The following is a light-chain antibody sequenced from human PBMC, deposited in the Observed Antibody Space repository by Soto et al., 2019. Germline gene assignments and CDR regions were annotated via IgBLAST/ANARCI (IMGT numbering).Light chain of an antibody. V-gene: IGLV2-14*03. CDR2: DVT. Sequence: QSVLTQPASVSGPPGQSITISCTGTSSDVGGYKYVSWYQQHPGKAPKLIIYDVTNRPSGVSNRFSGSKSDNTASLTNSGLQSGDEADYYCSSYTSSSALVVGGGTKVTVL. CDR3: SSYTSSSALV. CDR1: SSDVGGYKY. J-gene: IGLJ2*01.